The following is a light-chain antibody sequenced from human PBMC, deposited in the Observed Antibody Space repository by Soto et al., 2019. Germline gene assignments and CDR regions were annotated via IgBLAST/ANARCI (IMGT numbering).Light chain of an antibody. CDR3: QQYGSSGT. V-gene: IGKV3-20*01. J-gene: IGKJ1*01. Sequence: EIVLTQSPATLSASPGESTTLSCRASQSVSDKVAWYQQTSGQPPKLLIYDTVSRAAGVPGRFSGSGSGTEFTLTISRLEPEDFAVYYCQQYGSSGTFGQGTKVDIK. CDR2: DTV. CDR1: QSVSDK.